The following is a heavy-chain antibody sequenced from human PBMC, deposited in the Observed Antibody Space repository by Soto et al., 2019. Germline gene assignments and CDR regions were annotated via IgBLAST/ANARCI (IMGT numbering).Heavy chain of an antibody. Sequence: QAQLQQWGAGLLKPSETLSLTCAVYGGSFSGYYWSWIRQPPGKGLEWVGETNDSGSTNYNPSLKSRVTISVDTSKNQVSLKLSSVNAADMAVYYCARGRTVSTYSRYGDSGWYFDLWGRGTLVAVSP. J-gene: IGHJ2*01. CDR1: GGSFSGYY. CDR2: TNDSGST. CDR3: ARGRTVSTYSRYGDSGWYFDL. V-gene: IGHV4-34*01. D-gene: IGHD6-13*01.